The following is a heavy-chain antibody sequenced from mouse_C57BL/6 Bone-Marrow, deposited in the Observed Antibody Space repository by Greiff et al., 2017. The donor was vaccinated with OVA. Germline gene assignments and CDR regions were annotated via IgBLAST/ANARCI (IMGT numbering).Heavy chain of an antibody. CDR3: ARTDDYPFQYAMDY. J-gene: IGHJ4*01. CDR1: GFSLTSYG. Sequence: VKLMESGPGLVQPSQSLSITCTVSGFSLTSYGVHWVRQSPGKGLEWLGVIWSGGSTDYNAAFISRLSISKDNSKSQVFFKMNSLQADDTAIYYCARTDDYPFQYAMDYWGQGTSVTVSS. V-gene: IGHV2-2*01. D-gene: IGHD2-4*01. CDR2: IWSGGST.